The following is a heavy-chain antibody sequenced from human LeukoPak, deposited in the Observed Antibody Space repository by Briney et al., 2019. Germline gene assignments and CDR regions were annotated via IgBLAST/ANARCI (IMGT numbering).Heavy chain of an antibody. D-gene: IGHD3-22*01. J-gene: IGHJ5*02. CDR3: ARDVPSYYYDSSGRPFDP. CDR2: ISADNGNT. V-gene: IGHV1-18*01. CDR1: GYTFTSYG. Sequence: GASVKVSCKASGYTFTSYGISWVRQAPGQGLEWMGWISADNGNTNYAQKLQGRVTMTTDTSTSTAYMELRSLRSEDTAVYYCARDVPSYYYDSSGRPFDPWGQGTLVTVSS.